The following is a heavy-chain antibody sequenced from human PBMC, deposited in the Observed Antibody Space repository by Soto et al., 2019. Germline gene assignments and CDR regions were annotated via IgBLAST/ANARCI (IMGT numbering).Heavy chain of an antibody. CDR2: FYPGDSTS. CDR3: ARIIGYCRNNDCSWTFDI. D-gene: IGHD2-15*01. Sequence: GESLKISCKTSGYSFISYWVAWVRQLPGKGLEWMGTFYPGDSTSTYSPSFQGQVTISVDRSISTAYLQLSSLKASDTAMYYCARIIGYCRNNDCSWTFDIWGQGTMVTVSS. J-gene: IGHJ3*02. V-gene: IGHV5-51*01. CDR1: GYSFISYW.